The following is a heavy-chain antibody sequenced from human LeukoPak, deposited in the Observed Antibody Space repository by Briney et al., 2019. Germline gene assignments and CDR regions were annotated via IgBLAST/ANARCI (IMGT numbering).Heavy chain of an antibody. V-gene: IGHV4-59*01. Sequence: SETLSLTCTVSGGSLSNYYWTWIRQPPGKGLEWIGYISYSGSANYNPSLKSRVTISVDTSKNQFSLKLSSVTAADTAVYYCAREPYSGSYYGYFDYWGQGTLVTVSS. CDR1: GGSLSNYY. D-gene: IGHD1-26*01. J-gene: IGHJ4*02. CDR3: AREPYSGSYYGYFDY. CDR2: ISYSGSA.